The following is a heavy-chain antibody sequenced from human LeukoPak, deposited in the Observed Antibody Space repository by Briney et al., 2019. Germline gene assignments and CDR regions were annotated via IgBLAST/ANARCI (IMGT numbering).Heavy chain of an antibody. CDR2: IYYSGST. CDR1: GGSISSGDYY. J-gene: IGHJ4*02. Sequence: PSETLSLTCTVSGGSISSGDYYWSWIRQPPGKGLEWIGYIYYSGSTYYNPSLKSRVTISVDTSKNQFSQKLSSVTAADTAVYYCARSKAYYYDSSGYGLGWGQGTLVTVSS. CDR3: ARSKAYYYDSSGYGLG. D-gene: IGHD3-22*01. V-gene: IGHV4-30-4*01.